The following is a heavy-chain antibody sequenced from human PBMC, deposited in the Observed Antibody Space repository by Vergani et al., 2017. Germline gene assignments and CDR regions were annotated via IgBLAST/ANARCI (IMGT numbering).Heavy chain of an antibody. Sequence: QVQLQESGPGLVKPSETLSLTCTVSGGSISSYYWSWIRQPAGKGLEWIGRIYTSGSTNYNPPLKSRVTMSVDTSKNQFSLKLSSVTAADTAVYYCARLVVPAAMGYYYMDVWGKGTTVTVSS. CDR1: GGSISSYY. J-gene: IGHJ6*03. V-gene: IGHV4-4*07. CDR2: IYTSGST. D-gene: IGHD2-2*01. CDR3: ARLVVPAAMGYYYMDV.